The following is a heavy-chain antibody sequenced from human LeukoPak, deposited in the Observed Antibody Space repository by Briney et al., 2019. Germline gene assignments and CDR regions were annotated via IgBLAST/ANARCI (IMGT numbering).Heavy chain of an antibody. CDR2: MNPNSGNT. CDR1: GYTFTSYD. Sequence: ASVKVSCKASGYTFTSYDINWVRQATGQGLEWMGWMNPNSGNTGYAQKFQGRVTMTRNTSISTAYMELSSLRSEDTAVYYCARVGGYDFWSGSPTYYSDYWGQGTLVTVSS. CDR3: ARVGGYDFWSGSPTYYSDY. D-gene: IGHD3-3*01. J-gene: IGHJ4*02. V-gene: IGHV1-8*01.